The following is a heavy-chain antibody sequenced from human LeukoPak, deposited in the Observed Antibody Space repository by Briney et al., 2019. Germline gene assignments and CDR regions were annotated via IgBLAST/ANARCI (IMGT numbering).Heavy chain of an antibody. Sequence: VASVKVSCKASGYTFTSYGISWVRQAPGQGLEWMGWISAYNGNTDYAQKLQGRVTMTTDTSTSTAYMELGSLRSDDTAVYYCARDRVEDTAMVTVPDYWGQGTLVTVSS. CDR2: ISAYNGNT. CDR3: ARDRVEDTAMVTVPDY. V-gene: IGHV1-18*01. D-gene: IGHD5-18*01. CDR1: GYTFTSYG. J-gene: IGHJ4*02.